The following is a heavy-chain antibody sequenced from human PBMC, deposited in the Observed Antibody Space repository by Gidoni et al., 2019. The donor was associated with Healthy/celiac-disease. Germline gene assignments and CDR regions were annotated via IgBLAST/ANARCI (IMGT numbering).Heavy chain of an antibody. J-gene: IGHJ6*03. V-gene: IGHV3-7*01. CDR1: GFTFRSYW. Sequence: EVQLVESGGGLVQPGGSLRLCGAASGFTFRSYWMRWVRQAPGKGLEWLANIKQDGSQKYYVDSVKGRFTISRDNAKNSLYLQMNSLRAEDTAVYYCARAGYCSSTSCYYYYYYMDVWGKGTTVTVSS. CDR3: ARAGYCSSTSCYYYYYYMDV. D-gene: IGHD2-2*01. CDR2: IKQDGSQK.